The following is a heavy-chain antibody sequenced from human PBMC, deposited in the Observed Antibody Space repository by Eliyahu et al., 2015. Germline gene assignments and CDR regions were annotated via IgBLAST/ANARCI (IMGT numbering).Heavy chain of an antibody. CDR2: ISSDGAKK. J-gene: IGHJ6*02. Sequence: GLEWVAVISSDGAKKYYADSVQGRFTLSRDNSKNTLYLEMSSLRPEDTAIYYCARPTFSSSSFYFGMDVWSPGTTVTVSS. CDR3: ARPTFSSSSFYFGMDV. V-gene: IGHV3-30*15. D-gene: IGHD2/OR15-2a*01.